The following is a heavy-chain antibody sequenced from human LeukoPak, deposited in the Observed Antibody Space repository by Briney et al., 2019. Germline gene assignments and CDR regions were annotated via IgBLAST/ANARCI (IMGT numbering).Heavy chain of an antibody. J-gene: IGHJ4*02. CDR2: ISSSSTYI. Sequence: PGGSLRLSCGVSGFTFSSYSMDWVRQVPGKGLEWVSSISSSSTYINYADSVKGRFAISRDNAKNSLYLQMNSLRAEDTAVYYCARDFYSSTGNRYFDYWGQGTLVTVSS. D-gene: IGHD2-2*01. CDR1: GFTFSSYS. V-gene: IGHV3-21*01. CDR3: ARDFYSSTGNRYFDY.